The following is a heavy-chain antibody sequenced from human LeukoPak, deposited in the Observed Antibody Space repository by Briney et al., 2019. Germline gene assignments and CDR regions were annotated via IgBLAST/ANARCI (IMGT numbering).Heavy chain of an antibody. D-gene: IGHD3-9*01. CDR2: IYPGDSDP. V-gene: IGHV5-51*01. CDR3: ARLDILTGSPFDY. CDR1: GYSFTNYW. J-gene: IGHJ4*02. Sequence: GASLQISCKGSGYSFTNYWIGWVRQMPGKGLEWMGIIYPGDSDPRYSPSFQGQVTISADKSISTAYLQWSSLKASDTAMYYCARLDILTGSPFDYWGQGTLVTVSS.